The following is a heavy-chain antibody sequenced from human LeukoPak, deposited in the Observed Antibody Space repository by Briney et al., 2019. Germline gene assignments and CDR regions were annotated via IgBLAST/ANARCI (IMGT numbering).Heavy chain of an antibody. V-gene: IGHV1-2*06. CDR2: MNPNSGGT. CDR1: GYTFIGYY. D-gene: IGHD3-3*01. CDR3: ARDRPAKYYDFWSGYSVGFAY. Sequence: ASVKGSCKASGYTFIGYYIHWRRQAPGQGLEGMGRMNPNSGGTNFAQTFQGSVTMTRDTSISTAYMELGRLRSDDTAVYYCARDRPAKYYDFWSGYSVGFAYWGQGTLVTVSS. J-gene: IGHJ4*02.